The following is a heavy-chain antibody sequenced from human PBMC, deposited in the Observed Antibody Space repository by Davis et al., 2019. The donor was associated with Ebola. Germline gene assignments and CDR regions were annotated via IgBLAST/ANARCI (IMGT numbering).Heavy chain of an antibody. CDR2: INHSGST. CDR1: GGSFSGYY. D-gene: IGHD3-3*01. Sequence: PSETLSLTCAVYGGSFSGYYWSWIRQPPGKGLEWIGEINHSGSTNYNPSLKSRVTISVDTSKNQFSLKLSSVTAADTAVYYCAINDFWSGFPDYWGQGTLVTVSS. J-gene: IGHJ4*02. V-gene: IGHV4-34*01. CDR3: AINDFWSGFPDY.